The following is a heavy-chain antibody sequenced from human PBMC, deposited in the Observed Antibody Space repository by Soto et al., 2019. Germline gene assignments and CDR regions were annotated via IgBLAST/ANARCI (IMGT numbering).Heavy chain of an antibody. CDR1: GFTFSSYG. CDR2: IWYDGSNK. CDR3: ARVLGGYDFDYYYYMDV. V-gene: IGHV3-33*01. J-gene: IGHJ6*03. D-gene: IGHD5-12*01. Sequence: GGSLSLSCAASGFTFSSYGMHWVRQAPGKGLEWVAVIWYDGSNKYYADSVKGRFTISRDNSKNTLYLQMNSLRAEDTAVYYCARVLGGYDFDYYYYMDVWGKGTTVTVSS.